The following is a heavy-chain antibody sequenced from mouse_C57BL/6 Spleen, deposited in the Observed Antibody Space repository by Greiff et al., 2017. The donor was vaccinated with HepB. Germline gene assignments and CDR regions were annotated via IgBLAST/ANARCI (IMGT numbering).Heavy chain of an antibody. CDR2: IYPSDSET. CDR3: ARNDYDGDLDY. V-gene: IGHV1-61*01. J-gene: IGHJ2*01. D-gene: IGHD2-4*01. CDR1: GYTFTSYW. Sequence: QVQLQQSGAELVRPGSSVKLSCKASGYTFTSYWMDWVKQRPGQGLEWIGNIYPSDSETHYNQKFKDKATLTVDKSSSTAYMQLSSLTSEDSAVYYCARNDYDGDLDYWGQGTTLTVSS.